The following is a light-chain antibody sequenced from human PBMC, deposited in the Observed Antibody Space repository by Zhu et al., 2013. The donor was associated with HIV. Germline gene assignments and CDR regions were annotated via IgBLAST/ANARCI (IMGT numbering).Light chain of an antibody. J-gene: IGKJ5*01. CDR1: RPVTTDF. CDR3: QQYGSSPIT. V-gene: IGKV3-20*01. Sequence: EVLLTQTPGTLSLSPGDRATLSCRASRPVTTDFLAWYQQKPGQSPSLLISAASRRATGIPDRFAGSGSGTDFTLTISRLEPEDFALYFCQQYGSSPITFGQGTRLEIK. CDR2: AAS.